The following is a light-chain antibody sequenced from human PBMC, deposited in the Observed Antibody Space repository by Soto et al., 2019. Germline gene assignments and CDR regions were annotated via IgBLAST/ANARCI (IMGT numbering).Light chain of an antibody. J-gene: IGLJ1*01. CDR3: SSYAGSNIGV. Sequence: SVLTQPPSASGTPGQRVAISCSGSSSNIGSNYVYWYQQLPGTAPKLLIYRNNQRPSGVPDRFSGSQSGTSGSLTVSGLQAEDEADYYCSSYAGSNIGVFGTGTKVTVL. CDR2: RNN. V-gene: IGLV1-47*01. CDR1: SSNIGSNY.